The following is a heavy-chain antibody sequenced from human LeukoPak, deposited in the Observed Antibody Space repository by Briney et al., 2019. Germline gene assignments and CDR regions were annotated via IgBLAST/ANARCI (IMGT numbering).Heavy chain of an antibody. J-gene: IGHJ6*03. CDR3: ARAYSERYGLGYYYMDV. CDR2: IYYSGST. Sequence: SETLSLTCTVSGGSISSSSYYWGWIRQPPGKGLEWIGSIYYSGSTYYNPSLKSRVTISVDTSKNQFSLKLSSVTAADTAVYYCARAYSERYGLGYYYMDVWGKGTTVTISS. CDR1: GGSISSSSYY. D-gene: IGHD1-26*01. V-gene: IGHV4-39*01.